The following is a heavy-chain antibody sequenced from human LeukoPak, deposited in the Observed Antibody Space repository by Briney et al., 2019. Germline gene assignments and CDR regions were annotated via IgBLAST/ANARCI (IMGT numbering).Heavy chain of an antibody. CDR3: ARDHTTVTTDYGMDV. CDR2: IIPILGIA. V-gene: IGHV1-69*04. J-gene: IGHJ6*02. D-gene: IGHD4-17*01. CDR1: GGTFSSYA. Sequence: ASVKVSCKASGGTFSSYAISWVRQAPGQGLEWMGRIIPILGIANYAQKFQGRVTITADKSTSTAYMELSSLRSEDTAVYYCARDHTTVTTDYGMDVWGQGTTVTVSS.